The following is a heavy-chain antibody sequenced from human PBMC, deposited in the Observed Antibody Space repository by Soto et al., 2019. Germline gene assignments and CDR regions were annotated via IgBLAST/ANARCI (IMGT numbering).Heavy chain of an antibody. CDR1: SGSISSSNW. CDR2: IYHSGST. J-gene: IGHJ6*03. V-gene: IGHV4-4*02. Sequence: SETLSLTCAVSSGSISSSNWWSWVRQPPGKGLEWIGEIYHSGSTNYNPSLKSRVTISVDKSKNQFSLKLSSVTAADTAVYYCARSGYCSSTSCYAGDYYYYMDVWGKGTTVTVSS. CDR3: ARSGYCSSTSCYAGDYYYYMDV. D-gene: IGHD2-2*01.